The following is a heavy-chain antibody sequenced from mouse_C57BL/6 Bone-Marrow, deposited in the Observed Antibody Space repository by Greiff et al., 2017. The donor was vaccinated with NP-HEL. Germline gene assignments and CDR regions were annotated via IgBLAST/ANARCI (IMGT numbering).Heavy chain of an antibody. CDR1: GYTFTDYN. V-gene: IGHV1-18*01. J-gene: IGHJ4*01. CDR2: INPNNGGT. D-gene: IGHD1-1*01. CDR3: ARRDYYGSRDYAMDY. Sequence: VQLLQSGPELVKPGASVKIPCKASGYTFTDYNMDWVKQSHGKSLEWIGDINPNNGGTIYNQKFKGKATLTVDKSSSTAYMELRSLTSEDTAVYYCARRDYYGSRDYAMDYWGQGTSVTVSS.